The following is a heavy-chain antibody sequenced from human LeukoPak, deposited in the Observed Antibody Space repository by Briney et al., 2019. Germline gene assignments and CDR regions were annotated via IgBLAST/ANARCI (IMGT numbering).Heavy chain of an antibody. D-gene: IGHD2-2*01. Sequence: PSETLSLTCAVYGGSFSGYYWSWIRQPPGKGLEWIGEINHSGSTNYNPSLKSRVTISVDTSKNQFSLKLSSVTAADTAVYYCASRGYCSSTSCSRDYYSDYWGQGTLVTVSS. CDR1: GGSFSGYY. V-gene: IGHV4-34*01. CDR2: INHSGST. CDR3: ASRGYCSSTSCSRDYYSDY. J-gene: IGHJ4*02.